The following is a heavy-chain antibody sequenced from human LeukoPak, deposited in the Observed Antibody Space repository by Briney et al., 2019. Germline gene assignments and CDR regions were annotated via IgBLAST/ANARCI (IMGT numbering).Heavy chain of an antibody. D-gene: IGHD2-2*02. Sequence: ASVKVSCKASGYTFTGYYMHWVRQAPGQGLEWMGWINPNSGGTNYAQKFQGRVTMTRDTSISTAYMELSRLRSDDTAVYYCARPLGYCSSTGCYRDDAFDIWGQGTMVTVSS. J-gene: IGHJ3*02. CDR3: ARPLGYCSSTGCYRDDAFDI. CDR1: GYTFTGYY. V-gene: IGHV1-2*02. CDR2: INPNSGGT.